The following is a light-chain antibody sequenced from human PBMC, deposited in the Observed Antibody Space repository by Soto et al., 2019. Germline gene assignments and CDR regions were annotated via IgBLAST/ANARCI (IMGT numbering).Light chain of an antibody. CDR3: SSYTTSSTRV. J-gene: IGLJ1*01. Sequence: KIIIYEVSNRPSGVSNRFSGSKSGNTASLTISGLQAEDEADYYCSSYTTSSTRVFGTGTKVTVL. CDR2: EVS. V-gene: IGLV2-14*01.